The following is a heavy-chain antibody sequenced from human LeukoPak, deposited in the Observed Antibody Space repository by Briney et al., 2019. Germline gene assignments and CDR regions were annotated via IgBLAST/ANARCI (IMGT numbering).Heavy chain of an antibody. V-gene: IGHV4-59*08. CDR3: ARPQDYGDGAFDV. Sequence: SETLSLTCTVSGGSISSYYWSWIRQPPGKGLEWIGYIYYSGSTNYNPSLKSRVTISVDTSKNQFSLKLSSVTAADTAVYYCARPQDYGDGAFDVWGQGTMVTVSS. D-gene: IGHD4-17*01. CDR1: GGSISSYY. CDR2: IYYSGST. J-gene: IGHJ3*01.